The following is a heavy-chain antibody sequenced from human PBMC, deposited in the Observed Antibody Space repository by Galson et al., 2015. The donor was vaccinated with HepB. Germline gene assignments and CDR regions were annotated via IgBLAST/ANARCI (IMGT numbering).Heavy chain of an antibody. J-gene: IGHJ6*02. Sequence: SVKVSCKASGGTFSSYAISWVRQAPGQGLEWMGGIIPIFGTANYAQKFQGRVTITADESTSTAYMELSSLRSEDTAVYYCARARGRMTTVTPGLYYYYGMDVWGQGTTVTVSS. CDR1: GGTFSSYA. D-gene: IGHD4-17*01. V-gene: IGHV1-69*13. CDR3: ARARGRMTTVTPGLYYYYGMDV. CDR2: IIPIFGTA.